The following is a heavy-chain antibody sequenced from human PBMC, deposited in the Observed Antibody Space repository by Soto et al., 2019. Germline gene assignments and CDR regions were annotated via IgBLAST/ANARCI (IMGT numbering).Heavy chain of an antibody. D-gene: IGHD2-8*02. V-gene: IGHV4-59*08. Sequence: PSETLSLTCTVSGASITTSYWTWIRQSPGKEVKWIGYIHYSGSTNYNPSLKSRVTMSVDKSKNQFSLRLSSVTAADTAVYYCARQFSGGSTIDYWGQGTLVTVSS. CDR2: IHYSGST. CDR3: ARQFSGGSTIDY. CDR1: GASITTSY. J-gene: IGHJ4*02.